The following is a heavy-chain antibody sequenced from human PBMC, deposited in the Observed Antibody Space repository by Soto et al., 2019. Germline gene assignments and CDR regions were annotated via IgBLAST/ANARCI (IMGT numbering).Heavy chain of an antibody. V-gene: IGHV3-30-3*01. CDR3: ARVGDYDILTGYYYGMDV. D-gene: IGHD3-9*01. CDR2: ISYDGSNK. J-gene: IGHJ6*02. CDR1: GFTFSSYA. Sequence: QVQLVESGGGVVQPGRSLRLSCAASGFTFSSYAMHWVRQAPGKGLEWVAVISYDGSNKYYADSVKGRFTISRDNSKNTLYLQMNSLRAEDTAVYYRARVGDYDILTGYYYGMDVWGQGTTVTVSS.